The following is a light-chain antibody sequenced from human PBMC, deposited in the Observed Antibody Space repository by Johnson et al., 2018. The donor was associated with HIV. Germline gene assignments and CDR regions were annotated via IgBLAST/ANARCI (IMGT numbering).Light chain of an antibody. V-gene: IGLV1-51*01. CDR1: SSNIGNNY. CDR3: GTWDSSLSAFYV. CDR2: DNN. J-gene: IGLJ1*01. Sequence: QSVLTQPPSVSAAPGQKVTISCSGSSSNIGNNYVSWYQQVPGAAPKLLIYDNNRRPSGIPDRFSGSKSGPSATLGITGLQTGDEADYYCGTWDSSLSAFYVFGTGTKVTVL.